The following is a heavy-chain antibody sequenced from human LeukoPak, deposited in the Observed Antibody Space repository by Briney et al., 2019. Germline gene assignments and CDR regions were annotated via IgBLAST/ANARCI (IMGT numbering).Heavy chain of an antibody. CDR1: GYTFTSYY. Sequence: ASVKVSCKASGYTFTSYYIHWVRQAPGQGLESMGIINPGRGSTSYAQKFQGRVTMTEDTSTDTAYMELSSLRSEDTAVYYCATLPLWFGELLTDYWGQGTLVTVSS. CDR2: INPGRGST. D-gene: IGHD3-10*01. CDR3: ATLPLWFGELLTDY. J-gene: IGHJ4*02. V-gene: IGHV1-46*01.